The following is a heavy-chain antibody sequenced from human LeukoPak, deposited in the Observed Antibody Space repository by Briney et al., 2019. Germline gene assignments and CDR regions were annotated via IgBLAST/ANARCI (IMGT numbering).Heavy chain of an antibody. D-gene: IGHD3-3*01. CDR2: IEGGAADT. V-gene: IGHV3-23*01. CDR1: RFTFSDYA. CDR3: AKDGFSRNGVFDAFDI. Sequence: GGSLRLSCTASRFTFSDYAMTWVRQTPGKRLEWVASIEGGAADTYYADAVKGRFIISRDDSKDALYLQLNSLKAEDTAVYYCAKDGFSRNGVFDAFDIWGQGTMVTVSS. J-gene: IGHJ3*02.